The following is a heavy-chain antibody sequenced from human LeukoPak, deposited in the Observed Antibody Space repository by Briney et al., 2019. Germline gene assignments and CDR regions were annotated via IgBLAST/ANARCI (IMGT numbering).Heavy chain of an antibody. CDR2: ITNDGSST. J-gene: IGHJ4*02. V-gene: IGHV3-74*01. CDR3: ARNVGWFRFDY. D-gene: IGHD2-15*01. CDR1: GFTFSSYG. Sequence: PGRSLRLSCAASGFTFSSYGMHWVRQAPGKGLVWVSRITNDGSSTTYADSVKGRFTISRDNAKNMLYLQVNSLRAEDTAVYYCARNVGWFRFDYWGQGTLVTVSS.